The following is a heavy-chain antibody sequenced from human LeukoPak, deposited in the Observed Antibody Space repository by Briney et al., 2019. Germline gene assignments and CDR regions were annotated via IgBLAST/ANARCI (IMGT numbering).Heavy chain of an antibody. J-gene: IGHJ4*02. D-gene: IGHD6-19*01. CDR1: GFSFDDYA. V-gene: IGHV3-9*01. CDR2: ISWNSGRI. Sequence: GGSLRLSCAASGFSFDDYAMHWVRQAPGKGLEWVSGISWNSGRIEYADSVKGRFAISRDNAKNSLYLQMNSLRAEDTALYYCAKDFRAAVAGGYFDYWGQGTLVTVS. CDR3: AKDFRAAVAGGYFDY.